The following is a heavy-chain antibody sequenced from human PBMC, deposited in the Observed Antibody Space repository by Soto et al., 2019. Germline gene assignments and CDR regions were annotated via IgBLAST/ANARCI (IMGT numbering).Heavy chain of an antibody. CDR1: GFTLTTYS. CDR3: ARGAVTGTSLFDY. J-gene: IGHJ4*02. CDR2: INKNGFTI. Sequence: GGSLRLSCAVSGFTLTTYSMDWVRQAPGKGLEWISFINKNGFTIYYADSVKGRFTISRDYAKNSLYLQMDSLRHEDTAVYYCARGAVTGTSLFDYWGLGTLVTVSS. V-gene: IGHV3-48*02. D-gene: IGHD6-19*01.